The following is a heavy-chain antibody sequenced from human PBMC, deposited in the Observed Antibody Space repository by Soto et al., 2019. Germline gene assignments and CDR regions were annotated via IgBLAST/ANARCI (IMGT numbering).Heavy chain of an antibody. CDR2: IYDSGSP. V-gene: IGHV4-31*03. Sequence: QMQLQESGPGLVSPSQTLSLTCTVSGGSISSDGDYYRWSWIRQHPGKGLEWIGYIYDSGSPYYHPSLESRVTVSVDTSKNQFSLKLSSLTAADTAVHYCARVRENYFDSWGQGILVTVSS. CDR1: GGSISSDGDYYR. J-gene: IGHJ4*02. CDR3: ARVRENYFDS.